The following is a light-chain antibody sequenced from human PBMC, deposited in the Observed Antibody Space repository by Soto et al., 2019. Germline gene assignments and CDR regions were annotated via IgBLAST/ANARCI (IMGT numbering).Light chain of an antibody. V-gene: IGKV1-33*01. CDR3: QPYSHIIT. J-gene: IGKJ5*01. CDR2: DAS. Sequence: DIQMTQSPSSLSASVGDRVTITCQASQDISNYLNWYQQKLGKAPKLLIYDASNLETGVPSRFSGSGSGTDFTFTISSLKPEDIATDYCQPYSHIITFGQGTRLENK. CDR1: QDISNY.